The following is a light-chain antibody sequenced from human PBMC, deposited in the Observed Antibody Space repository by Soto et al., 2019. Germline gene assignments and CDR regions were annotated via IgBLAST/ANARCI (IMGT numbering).Light chain of an antibody. V-gene: IGLV1-47*01. Sequence: VLTQPPSASGTPGQRVTISCSGSSSNIGSNYVYWYQQLPGTAPKLLIYRNNQRPSGVPDRFSGSKSGTSASLAISGLRSEDEADHYCAAWDDSLSGYVVFGGGTQLTVL. CDR3: AAWDDSLSGYVV. J-gene: IGLJ2*01. CDR1: SSNIGSNY. CDR2: RNN.